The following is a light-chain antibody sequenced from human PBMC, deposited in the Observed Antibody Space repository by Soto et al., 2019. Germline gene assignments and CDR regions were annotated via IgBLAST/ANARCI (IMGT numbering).Light chain of an antibody. V-gene: IGKV1-9*01. CDR2: GAS. CDR3: QQLNTYPIT. Sequence: IQLTQSPSSLSASVGDRVTITCRASQGISSYLAWYQQKPGNAPKLLIYGASTLEGGVPFRFSGSGSGTDVTLIISSVQPEDFATYYCQQLNTYPITFGQGTRLEIK. J-gene: IGKJ5*01. CDR1: QGISSY.